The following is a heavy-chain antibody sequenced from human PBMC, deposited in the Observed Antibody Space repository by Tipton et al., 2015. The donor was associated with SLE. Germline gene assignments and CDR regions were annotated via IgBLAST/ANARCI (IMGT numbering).Heavy chain of an antibody. J-gene: IGHJ6*02. V-gene: IGHV3-43D*03. Sequence: SLRLSCAASGFTFDDYAMHWVRQPPGKGLEWVSFISWDGGSTYYADSVKGRFTISRDNSKNSLYLQMNSLRAEDTALYYCAKDIAARHYYYYGMDVWGQGTTVTVSS. CDR3: AKDIAARHYYYYGMDV. D-gene: IGHD6-6*01. CDR1: GFTFDDYA. CDR2: ISWDGGST.